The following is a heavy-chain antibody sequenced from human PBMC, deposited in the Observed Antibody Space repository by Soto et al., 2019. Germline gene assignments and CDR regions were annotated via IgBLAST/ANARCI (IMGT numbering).Heavy chain of an antibody. D-gene: IGHD2-15*01. Sequence: PGGSLRLSCAASGFTFSSYAMSWVRQAPGKGLEWVSAISGSGGSTYYADSVKGRFTISRDNSKNTLYLQMNSLRAEDTAVYYCAKDSENIVVVVAAIGWDYWGQGTLVTVSS. CDR1: GFTFSSYA. V-gene: IGHV3-23*01. CDR3: AKDSENIVVVVAAIGWDY. CDR2: ISGSGGST. J-gene: IGHJ4*02.